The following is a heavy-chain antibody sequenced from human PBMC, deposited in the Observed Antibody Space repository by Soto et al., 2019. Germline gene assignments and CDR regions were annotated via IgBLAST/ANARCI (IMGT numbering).Heavy chain of an antibody. D-gene: IGHD3-22*01. V-gene: IGHV1-18*01. CDR1: GYTFTSYG. Sequence: GASVKVSCKASGYTFTSYGISWVRQAPGQGLEWMGWISAYNGNTNYAQKLQGRVTMTTDTSTSTAYMELRSLRSDDTAVYYCARDWLPAYYYDSSGYAFDIWGQGTMVTVS. CDR3: ARDWLPAYYYDSSGYAFDI. J-gene: IGHJ3*02. CDR2: ISAYNGNT.